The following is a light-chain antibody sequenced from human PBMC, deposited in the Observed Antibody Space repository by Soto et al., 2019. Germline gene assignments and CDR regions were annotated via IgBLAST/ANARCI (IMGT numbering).Light chain of an antibody. V-gene: IGKV1-5*03. CDR3: QQYSSDST. J-gene: IGKJ1*01. CDR2: RAS. Sequence: DIQMTQSPSTLSASVGDRVTITCRASQNINNWLAWYQQKPGKAPKLLIYRASSLENGVPSRFSGRGSGTDFIFTITSLQPDDFATYYCQQYSSDSTFGPGTKVEIK. CDR1: QNINNW.